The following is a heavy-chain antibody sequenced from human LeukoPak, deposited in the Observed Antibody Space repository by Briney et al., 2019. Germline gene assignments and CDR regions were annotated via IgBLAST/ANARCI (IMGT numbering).Heavy chain of an antibody. J-gene: IGHJ4*02. Sequence: GASVKVSCKASGYTFTGYYMHWVRQAPGQGLEWMGRINPNSGGTNYAQKFQGRVTMTRDTSISTAYMELSRLRSDDTAVYYCASSYYDSSGYGIDYWGQGTLVTVSS. V-gene: IGHV1-2*06. CDR1: GYTFTGYY. CDR2: INPNSGGT. D-gene: IGHD3-22*01. CDR3: ASSYYDSSGYGIDY.